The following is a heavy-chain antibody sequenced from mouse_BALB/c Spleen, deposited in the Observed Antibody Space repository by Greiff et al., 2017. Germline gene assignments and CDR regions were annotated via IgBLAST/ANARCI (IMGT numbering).Heavy chain of an antibody. CDR1: GFTFSSYA. J-gene: IGHJ4*01. D-gene: IGHD2-1*01. Sequence: EVKLVESGGGLVKPGGSLKLSCAASGFTFSSYAMSWVRQTPEKRLEWVATISSGGSYTYYPDSVKGRFTISRDNAKNTLYLQMSSLRSEDTAMYYCARRRGDGNYGAMDYWGQGTSVTVSS. CDR3: ARRRGDGNYGAMDY. V-gene: IGHV5-9-3*01. CDR2: ISSGGSYT.